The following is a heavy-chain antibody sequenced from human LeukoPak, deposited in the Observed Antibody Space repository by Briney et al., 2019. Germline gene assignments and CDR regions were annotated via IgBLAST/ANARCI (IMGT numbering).Heavy chain of an antibody. J-gene: IGHJ4*02. D-gene: IGHD5-18*01. CDR3: AKNRATGMAFYDH. CDR1: GFTFSNNP. V-gene: IGHV3-23*02. CDR2: ISDNGGYV. Sequence: GGSLRLSCVASGFTFSNNPMTWVRRAPGKGLEWVSAISDNGGYVFYGDSVKGRFTTSRDNSRNTLYLQMNNLRAEDTALYYCAKNRATGMAFYDHWGQGTQVTVSS.